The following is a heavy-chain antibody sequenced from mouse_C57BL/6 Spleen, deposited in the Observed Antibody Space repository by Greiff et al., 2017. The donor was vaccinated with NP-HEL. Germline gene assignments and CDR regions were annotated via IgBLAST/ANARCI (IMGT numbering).Heavy chain of an antibody. J-gene: IGHJ2*01. V-gene: IGHV1-59*01. CDR2: IDPSDSYT. CDR1: GYTFTSYW. CDR3: ARDPYFDY. Sequence: QVQLQQPGAELVRPGTSVKLSCKASGYTFTSYWMHWVKQRPGQSLEWIGVIDPSDSYTNYNQKFKGKATLTVDTSSSTAYMQLSSLTSEDSAVYYCARDPYFDYWGQGTTLTVSS.